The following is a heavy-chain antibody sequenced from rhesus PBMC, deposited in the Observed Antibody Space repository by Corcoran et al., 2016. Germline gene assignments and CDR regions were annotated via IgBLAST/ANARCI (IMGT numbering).Heavy chain of an antibody. CDR1: GYSLRSGYY. D-gene: IGHD3-40*01. V-gene: IGHV4-122*02. J-gene: IGHJ4*01. Sequence: QVQLPESGPGLVKPSETLSLTCPVSGYSLRSGYYWSWIGHPPGKGLEWIGYITYSGSTSYNPSLKSRVTISRDTSKNQFSLKLSSVTAADTAVYYCARGTLRYYFDYWGQGVLVTVSS. CDR3: ARGTLRYYFDY. CDR2: ITYSGST.